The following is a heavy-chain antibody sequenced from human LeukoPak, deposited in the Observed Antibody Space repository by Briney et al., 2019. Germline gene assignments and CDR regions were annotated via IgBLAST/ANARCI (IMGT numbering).Heavy chain of an antibody. CDR2: TYITENTDDDPS. J-gene: IGHJ4*02. D-gene: IGHD6-19*01. CDR3: ARVPPSSGWYGYYFDY. V-gene: IGHV4-4*07. Sequence: TSETLSLTCTVSGGSVSSYQWSWIRQPAGKGLEWIGRTYITENTDDDPSNYNPSFKSRVTVSVDRSKNQFSLRLRSVSAADTXXXFCARVPPSSGWYGYYFDYWGQGTLVTVSS. CDR1: GGSVSSYQ.